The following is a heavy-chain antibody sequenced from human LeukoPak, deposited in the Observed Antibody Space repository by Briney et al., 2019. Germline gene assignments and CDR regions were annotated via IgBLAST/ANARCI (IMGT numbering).Heavy chain of an antibody. D-gene: IGHD6-19*01. Sequence: GGSLRLSCAASGFTFSNSAMYWVRQAPGKGLEFVSVISTNGDRKYYADSVKGRFTISRDNSKNTLYLQMGSLRADDMAVYYCARGVAISSSGWYDTFDYWGQGALVTISS. CDR2: ISTNGDRK. CDR1: GFTFSNSA. V-gene: IGHV3-64*02. J-gene: IGHJ4*02. CDR3: ARGVAISSSGWYDTFDY.